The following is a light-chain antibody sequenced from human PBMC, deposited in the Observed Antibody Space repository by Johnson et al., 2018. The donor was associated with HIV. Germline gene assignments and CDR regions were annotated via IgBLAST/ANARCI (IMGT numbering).Light chain of an antibody. CDR1: SSNIGNNF. CDR3: GTWDSSLRVGV. V-gene: IGLV1-51*01. J-gene: IGLJ1*01. Sequence: QSVLTQPPSVSAAPGQKVTISCSGSSSNIGNNFVSWYQQHPGRAPKLLIYDNNKRPSGIPDRFSGSKSGTSATLGITGLQTGDEADYYCGTWDSSLRVGVFGTGTTVTVL. CDR2: DNN.